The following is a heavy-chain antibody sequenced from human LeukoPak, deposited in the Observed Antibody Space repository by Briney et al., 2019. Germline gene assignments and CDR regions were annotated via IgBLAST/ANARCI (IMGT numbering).Heavy chain of an antibody. CDR3: ARLVDTVYYFDY. Sequence: GGSLRLSCAASGFTVSSNYMSWVRQAPGKGLEWVSVIYSGGSTYYADSVKGRFTISRDNSKNTLYPQMNSLRAEDTAVYYCARLVDTVYYFDYWGQGTLVTVSS. CDR1: GFTVSSNY. V-gene: IGHV3-53*01. J-gene: IGHJ4*02. D-gene: IGHD5-18*01. CDR2: IYSGGST.